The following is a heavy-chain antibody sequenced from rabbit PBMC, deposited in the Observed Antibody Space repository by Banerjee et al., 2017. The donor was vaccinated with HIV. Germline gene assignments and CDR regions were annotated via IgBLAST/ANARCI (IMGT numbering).Heavy chain of an antibody. CDR1: GFDLSSNA. CDR3: AREGL. V-gene: IGHV1S43*01. Sequence: QSLEESGGDLVKPGASLTLTCKASGFDLSSNAMCWVRQAPGKGLELIACIYSSNGDKWYASWVNGRFTISRSTSLNTVDLKMTSLTVADTATYFCAREGLWGPGTLVTVS. J-gene: IGHJ4*01. D-gene: IGHD5-1*01. CDR2: IYSSNGDK.